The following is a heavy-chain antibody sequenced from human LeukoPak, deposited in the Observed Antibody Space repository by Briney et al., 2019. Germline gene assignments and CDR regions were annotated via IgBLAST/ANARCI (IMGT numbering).Heavy chain of an antibody. CDR1: GFTFSSYG. CDR3: AKTTNYYDSSGYSYYFDY. CDR2: IWYDGSNK. V-gene: IGHV3-33*06. J-gene: IGHJ4*02. D-gene: IGHD3-22*01. Sequence: GGSLRLSCAASGFTFSSYGMHWVRQAPGKGLEWVAVIWYDGSNKYYADSVKGRFTISRDNSKNTLYLQMNSLRAEDTAVYYCAKTTNYYDSSGYSYYFDYLGQGNLVTVSS.